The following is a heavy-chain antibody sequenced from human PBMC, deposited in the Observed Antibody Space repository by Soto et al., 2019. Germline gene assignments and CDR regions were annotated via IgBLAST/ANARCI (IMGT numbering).Heavy chain of an antibody. V-gene: IGHV4-38-2*02. CDR3: ARDLGQYSSSVDSGMDV. CDR2: IYHSGST. CDR1: GYSISSGDY. D-gene: IGHD6-6*01. J-gene: IGHJ6*02. Sequence: SETLSLTCAVSGYSISSGDYWGWIRQPPGKGLEWIGSIYHSGSTYYNPSLKSRVTISVDTSKNQFSLKLSSVTAADTAVYYCARDLGQYSSSVDSGMDVWGQGTTVTVSS.